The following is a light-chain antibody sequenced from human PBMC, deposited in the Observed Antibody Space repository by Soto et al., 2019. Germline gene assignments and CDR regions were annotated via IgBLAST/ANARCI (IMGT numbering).Light chain of an antibody. CDR3: AAWDDSLNGWV. CDR2: SNN. CDR1: SSSIGSNT. Sequence: QSVLTQPPSASGTPGRRVTISCSGSSSSIGSNTVNWYQQLPGTAPKLLIYSNNQRPSGVPDRFSGSKSGTSASLAISGLQSEDEADYYCAAWDDSLNGWVFGGGTKLTVL. V-gene: IGLV1-44*01. J-gene: IGLJ3*02.